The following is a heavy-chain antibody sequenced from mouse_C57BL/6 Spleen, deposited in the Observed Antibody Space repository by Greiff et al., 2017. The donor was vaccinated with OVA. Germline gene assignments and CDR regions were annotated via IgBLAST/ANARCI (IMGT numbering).Heavy chain of an antibody. V-gene: IGHV1-61*01. CDR3: ARSKIYDGYYFDY. CDR2: IYPSDSET. CDR1: GYTFTSYW. J-gene: IGHJ2*01. Sequence: QVQLKQPGAELVRPGSSVKLSCKASGYTFTSYWMDWVKQRPGQGLEWIGNIYPSDSETHYNQKFKDKATLTVDKSSSTAYMQLSSLTSEDSAVYYCARSKIYDGYYFDYWGQGTTLTVSS. D-gene: IGHD2-3*01.